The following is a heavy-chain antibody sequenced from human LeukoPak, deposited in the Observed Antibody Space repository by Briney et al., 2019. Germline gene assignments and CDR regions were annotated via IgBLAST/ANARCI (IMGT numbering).Heavy chain of an antibody. CDR2: ISSSDSTI. Sequence: QPGGSLRLSCAASGFTFSSYEMHWVRQPPGKGLEWVSYISSSDSTIYYADSVKGRFTISRDNAKNSLYLQMNSLRAEDTALYYCARVGIRQWLPSDAFDIWGQGTMVTVSS. CDR1: GFTFSSYE. V-gene: IGHV3-48*03. D-gene: IGHD6-19*01. CDR3: ARVGIRQWLPSDAFDI. J-gene: IGHJ3*02.